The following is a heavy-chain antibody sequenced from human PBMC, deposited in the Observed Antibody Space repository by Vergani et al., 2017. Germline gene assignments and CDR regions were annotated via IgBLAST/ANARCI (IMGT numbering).Heavy chain of an antibody. CDR2: IRPYTGHT. CDR1: SHTFQTYG. D-gene: IGHD1-1*01. Sequence: QVQLVQSGAELKKPGASVSVSCKGSSHTFQTYGISWVRQAPGKGLEWMAWIRPYTGHTIYAQKFQDRVTMTADTSTNTAYMELRSLRSDDTAVYFCARVAPSNTGDTPTAFDVWGQGTMVTVSS. V-gene: IGHV1-18*01. J-gene: IGHJ3*01. CDR3: ARVAPSNTGDTPTAFDV.